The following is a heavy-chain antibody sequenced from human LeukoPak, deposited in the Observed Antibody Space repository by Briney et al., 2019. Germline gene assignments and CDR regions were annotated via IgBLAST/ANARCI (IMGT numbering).Heavy chain of an antibody. CDR1: GYTFTGYY. Sequence: EASVKVSCKASGYTFTGYYIHWVRQAPGQGLEWMGWINPNSGGTNYAQKFQGRATMTRDTSISTAYMELSGLRSGDTAVYYCASVRNAETSDAFDIWGQGAMVTVSS. CDR2: INPNSGGT. CDR3: ASVRNAETSDAFDI. J-gene: IGHJ3*02. D-gene: IGHD1-14*01. V-gene: IGHV1-2*02.